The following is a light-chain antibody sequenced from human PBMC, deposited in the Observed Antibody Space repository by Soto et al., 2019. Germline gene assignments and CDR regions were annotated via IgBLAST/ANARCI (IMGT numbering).Light chain of an antibody. CDR3: HQYGSSPQT. Sequence: EIVLTQSPATLSLSPGERATLSCRASQSVSSYLAWYQQKPGQAPRLLIYDASNRATGIPDRFSGSGSGTDFTLTISSLEPEDFAVYYCHQYGSSPQTFGGGTKV. J-gene: IGKJ4*01. CDR2: DAS. CDR1: QSVSSY. V-gene: IGKV3-20*01.